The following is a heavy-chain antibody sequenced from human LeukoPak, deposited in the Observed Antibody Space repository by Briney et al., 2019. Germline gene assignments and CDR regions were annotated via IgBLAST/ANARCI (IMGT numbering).Heavy chain of an antibody. J-gene: IGHJ4*02. CDR2: INPSTGGT. CDR1: GYTFTSSF. V-gene: IGHV1-46*01. D-gene: IGHD6-19*01. CDR3: ARDSSGWSFDF. Sequence: ASVKVSCKASGYTFTSSFMHWVRQAPGQGLEWMGLINPSTGGTSYTQKFKGKLTMTRDMSTSTVYMELSSLTSEDTAVYYCARDSSGWSFDFWGQGTLVTVSS.